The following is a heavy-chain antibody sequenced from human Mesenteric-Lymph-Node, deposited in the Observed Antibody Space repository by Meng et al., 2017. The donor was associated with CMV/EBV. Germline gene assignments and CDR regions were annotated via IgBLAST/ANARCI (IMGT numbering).Heavy chain of an antibody. CDR1: GYTFTGFY. CDR3: ATYTVTPFDH. CDR2: INPNNGDT. Sequence: KVSCQASGYTFTGFYMHWVRQAPGQGLEWMGWINPNNGDTNYAQKFQGRVTMTRDTSLSTAYMELNRLRSDDTAMYYCATYTVTPFDHWGQGTLVTVSS. D-gene: IGHD4-17*01. V-gene: IGHV1-2*02. J-gene: IGHJ4*02.